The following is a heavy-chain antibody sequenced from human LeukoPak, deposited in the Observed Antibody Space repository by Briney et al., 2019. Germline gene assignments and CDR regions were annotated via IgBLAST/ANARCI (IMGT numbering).Heavy chain of an antibody. CDR1: GYTFTGYY. J-gene: IGHJ4*02. V-gene: IGHV1-2*02. D-gene: IGHD1-1*01. CDR3: ARGTIRAALDY. Sequence: VASVKVSCKASGYTFTGYYMHWVRQAPGQGLEWMGWINPDSGGTNNAQKFQGRVTMTRDTSISTAYMELSRLRSDDTAVYYCARGTIRAALDYWGQGTLVTVSS. CDR2: INPDSGGT.